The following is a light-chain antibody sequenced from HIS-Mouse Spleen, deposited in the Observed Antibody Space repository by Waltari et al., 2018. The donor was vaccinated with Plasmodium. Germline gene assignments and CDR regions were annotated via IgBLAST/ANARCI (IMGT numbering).Light chain of an antibody. J-gene: IGLJ3*02. CDR3: YSTDSSGNHRV. Sequence: SYELTQPPSVSVSTGQTARITCSGDELPKKYAYWYKQKTVQAPVLVIYEDSKRPSGIPDRCSGSSSGTMATLTISGAQVEDEADYYCYSTDSSGNHRVFGGGTKLTVL. V-gene: IGLV3-10*01. CDR1: ELPKKY. CDR2: EDS.